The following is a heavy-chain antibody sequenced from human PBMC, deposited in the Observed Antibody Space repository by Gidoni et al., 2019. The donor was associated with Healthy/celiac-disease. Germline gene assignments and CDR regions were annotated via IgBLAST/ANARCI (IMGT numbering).Heavy chain of an antibody. J-gene: IGHJ3*02. Sequence: QVQLQQWGAGLLKPSETLSLTCAVYGGSFSGYYWSWIRQPPGKGLEWIGEINHSGRNNYNPALKSRVTISVDTSKNKFSLKLSSVTAADTAVYYCARTPRVRGAFDIWGQGTMVIVSS. CDR3: ARTPRVRGAFDI. CDR2: INHSGRN. V-gene: IGHV4-34*01. CDR1: GGSFSGYY. D-gene: IGHD1-1*01.